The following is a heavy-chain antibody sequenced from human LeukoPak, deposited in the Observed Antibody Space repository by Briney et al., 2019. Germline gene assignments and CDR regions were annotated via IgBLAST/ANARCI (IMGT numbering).Heavy chain of an antibody. Sequence: PGGSLRLSCAASGFTFSIYAMSWVRQAPGKGLEWVSAISGSGASTYYADSVKGRFTISRDNSKNTLYLQMNSLRAEDTAVYYCAKDTSAYYYDSSGLRYDYWGQGTLVTVSS. J-gene: IGHJ4*02. CDR1: GFTFSIYA. D-gene: IGHD3-22*01. CDR2: ISGSGAST. V-gene: IGHV3-23*01. CDR3: AKDTSAYYYDSSGLRYDY.